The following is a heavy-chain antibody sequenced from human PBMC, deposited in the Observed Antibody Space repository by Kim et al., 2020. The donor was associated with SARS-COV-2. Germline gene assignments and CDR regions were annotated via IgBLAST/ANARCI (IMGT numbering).Heavy chain of an antibody. CDR3: AKVGFSQAAGRYFDL. V-gene: IGHV3-23*01. J-gene: IGHJ2*01. Sequence: DSVKGRFTISRDNSKNTLYLQMNSLRAEDTAVYYCAKVGFSQAAGRYFDLWGRGTLVTVSS. D-gene: IGHD6-13*01.